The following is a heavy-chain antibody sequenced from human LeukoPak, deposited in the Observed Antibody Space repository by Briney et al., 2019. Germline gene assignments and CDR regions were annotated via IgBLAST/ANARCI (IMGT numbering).Heavy chain of an antibody. CDR3: ARGGDFWSGKGMDV. V-gene: IGHV3-21*04. D-gene: IGHD3-3*01. Sequence: GGSLRLSCAASGFTFSSYWMSWVRQAPGKGLEWVSTISGTGSSTYYADSVKGRFTISRDNAKNSLYLQMNSLRAEDTAVYYCARGGDFWSGKGMDVWGQGTTVTVSS. J-gene: IGHJ6*02. CDR2: ISGTGSST. CDR1: GFTFSSYW.